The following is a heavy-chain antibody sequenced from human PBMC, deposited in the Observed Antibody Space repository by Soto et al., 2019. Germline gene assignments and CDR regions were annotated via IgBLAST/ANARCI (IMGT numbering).Heavy chain of an antibody. J-gene: IGHJ5*02. CDR1: GFTFSSYE. D-gene: IGHD3-10*01. Sequence: EVQLVESGGGLVQPGGSLRLSCAASGFTFSSYEMNWVRQAPGKGLEWVSYISSSGSTIYYADSVKGRFTISRDNAKNSLYLQMNSLRAEDTAVYYCARVVVRGLNWFDPWGQGTLFTVSS. CDR3: ARVVVRGLNWFDP. V-gene: IGHV3-48*03. CDR2: ISSSGSTI.